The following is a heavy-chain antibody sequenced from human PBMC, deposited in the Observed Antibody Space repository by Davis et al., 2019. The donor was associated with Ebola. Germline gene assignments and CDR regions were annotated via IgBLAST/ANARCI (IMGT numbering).Heavy chain of an antibody. J-gene: IGHJ4*02. CDR3: AKWTKVASTREGVY. Sequence: GESLKISCAASGFTFSSYAMSWVRQSPGKGLEWVSGIPGTGAVTFYADSVKGRFTISRDNSKNTLYLQMNSLRVEDTAEYYCAKWTKVASTREGVYWGQGTLVTVSS. V-gene: IGHV3-23*01. D-gene: IGHD5-12*01. CDR2: IPGTGAVT. CDR1: GFTFSSYA.